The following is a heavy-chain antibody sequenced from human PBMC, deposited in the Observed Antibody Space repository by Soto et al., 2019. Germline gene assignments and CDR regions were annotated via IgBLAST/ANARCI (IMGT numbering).Heavy chain of an antibody. D-gene: IGHD1-26*01. CDR1: GFTFSWYW. CDR2: IKQDGSEK. V-gene: IGHV3-7*01. J-gene: IGHJ4*02. Sequence: EVQLVESGGGLVQPGGSLRLSCVDSGFTFSWYWMSWVRQAPGKGLEWVANIKQDGSEKNYADSLKGRFTISRDNAKNSLYLQMSSLRVEDTAVYYCARVVGATNTLHNWGQGTLVTVSS. CDR3: ARVVGATNTLHN.